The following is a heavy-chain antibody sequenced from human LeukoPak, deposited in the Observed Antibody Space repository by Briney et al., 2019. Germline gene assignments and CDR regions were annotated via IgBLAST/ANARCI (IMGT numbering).Heavy chain of an antibody. V-gene: IGHV1-69*05. D-gene: IGHD1-26*01. CDR3: ARAIGGDWGNFDY. CDR2: IIPILGTA. CDR1: GGTFSSYA. Sequence: ASVKVSCKASGGTFSSYAISWVRQAPGQGLERMGGIIPILGTANYAQKFQGRVTITTDESTSTAYMELSSLRSEDTAVYYCARAIGGDWGNFDYWGQGTLVTVSS. J-gene: IGHJ4*02.